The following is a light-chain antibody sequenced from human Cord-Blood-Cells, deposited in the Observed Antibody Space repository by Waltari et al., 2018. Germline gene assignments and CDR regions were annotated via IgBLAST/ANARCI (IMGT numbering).Light chain of an antibody. J-gene: IGKJ2*01. CDR3: QQYNSYSPYT. V-gene: IGKV1-5*01. CDR2: DAS. Sequence: DIQMTQSPSLLSAPVGDRVTITCRASQSISSWLAWYQQKPGKAPNLLIYDASSLESGVPSRCSGSGSGTEFTLTISSLQPDDFATYYCQQYNSYSPYTFGQGTKLEIK. CDR1: QSISSW.